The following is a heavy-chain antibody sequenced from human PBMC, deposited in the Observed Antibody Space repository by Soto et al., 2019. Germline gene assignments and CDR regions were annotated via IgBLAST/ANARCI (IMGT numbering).Heavy chain of an antibody. CDR3: ARTGGGYYGDYFDY. CDR2: IYHSGST. V-gene: IGHV4-4*02. Sequence: SETLSLTCAVSGGSISDSNWWNWVRQPPGKGLEWIGEIYHSGSTNYNPSLKSRVTISVDKSKNQFSLNLSSVTAADTAVYYCARTGGGYYGDYFDYWGQGILVTVSS. J-gene: IGHJ4*02. CDR1: GGSISDSNW. D-gene: IGHD3-3*01.